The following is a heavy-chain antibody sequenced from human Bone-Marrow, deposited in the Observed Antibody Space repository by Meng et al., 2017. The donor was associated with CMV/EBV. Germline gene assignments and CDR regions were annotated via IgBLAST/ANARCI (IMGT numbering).Heavy chain of an antibody. CDR3: AREGSNSSHDY. CDR2: IYYSGST. D-gene: IGHD6-13*01. Sequence: SETLSLTCTVSGGSVSSGSYYWSWIRQPPGKGLEWIGYIYYSGSTNYNPSLKSRVTISVDTSKNQFSLKLSSVTAADTAVYYCAREGSNSSHDYWGQGTLVTVSS. V-gene: IGHV4-61*01. J-gene: IGHJ4*02. CDR1: GGSVSSGSYY.